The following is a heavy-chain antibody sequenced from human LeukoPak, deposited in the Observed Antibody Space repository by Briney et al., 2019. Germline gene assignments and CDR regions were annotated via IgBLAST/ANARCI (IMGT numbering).Heavy chain of an antibody. CDR1: GYTFTTYA. J-gene: IGHJ5*02. Sequence: ASVKVSCKASGYTFTTYAMNWVRQAPGQGLEWMGWINTNTGNPTYAQGFTGRFVFSLDTFVSTAYLQISSLKADDTAVYYCARVPFVVMGVTGNWFDPWGQGTLVTVSS. CDR3: ARVPFVVMGVTGNWFDP. D-gene: IGHD2-8*01. V-gene: IGHV7-4-1*02. CDR2: INTNTGNP.